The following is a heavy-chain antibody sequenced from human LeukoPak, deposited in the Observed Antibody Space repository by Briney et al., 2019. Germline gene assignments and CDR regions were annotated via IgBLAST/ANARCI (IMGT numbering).Heavy chain of an antibody. CDR1: GFTFSSFG. V-gene: IGHV3-33*01. CDR2: IWPDGSNE. J-gene: IGHJ4*02. Sequence: GGSLRLSCAASGFTFSSFGMHWVRQAPGKGLEWVAIIWPDGSNEVYIESVKGRFTISRDNSKNTLYLHMNSLRGEDTAMYYCARGCGGGPGCYILDYWGQGTLVTVSS. D-gene: IGHD2-21*01. CDR3: ARGCGGGPGCYILDY.